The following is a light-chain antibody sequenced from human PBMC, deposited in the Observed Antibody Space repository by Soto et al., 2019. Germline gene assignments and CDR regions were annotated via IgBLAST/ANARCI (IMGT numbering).Light chain of an antibody. CDR1: SSNLGAGYD. CDR3: QSYDSSLTVV. J-gene: IGLJ2*01. CDR2: GNS. Sequence: QSVLTQPPSVSGAPGQWITISCTGSSSNLGAGYDVPWYQQLPGTAPKLIIYGNSNRPSGVSDRFSGSKSGNSASLAITGLQAEDEADYYCQSYDSSLTVVFGGGTKLTVL. V-gene: IGLV1-40*01.